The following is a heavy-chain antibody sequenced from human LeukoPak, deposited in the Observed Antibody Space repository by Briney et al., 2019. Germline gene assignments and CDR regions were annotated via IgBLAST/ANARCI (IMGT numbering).Heavy chain of an antibody. Sequence: GASVKVSCKASGYTFTGYYMHWVRQAPGQGLEWMGWINPNSGGTNYAQKFQGRVTMTRDTSISTAYMELSRLRSDDTAVYYCAKGGVSYYDYVYIDYWGQGTLVTVSS. J-gene: IGHJ4*02. CDR1: GYTFTGYY. CDR3: AKGGVSYYDYVYIDY. CDR2: INPNSGGT. V-gene: IGHV1-2*02. D-gene: IGHD3-16*01.